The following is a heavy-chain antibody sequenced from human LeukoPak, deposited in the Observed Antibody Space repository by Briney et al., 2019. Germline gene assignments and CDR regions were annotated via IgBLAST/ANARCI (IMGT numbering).Heavy chain of an antibody. CDR3: ARGVRAWEVPTEGFDY. J-gene: IGHJ4*02. V-gene: IGHV3-33*08. Sequence: TGGSLRLSCAASGFTFNTHGMHWVRQAPGKGLEWVALIWYNGNNQYYADSVKGRFTISRDNSKNTLYLQMNSVRAEDSAVYYCARGVRAWEVPTEGFDYWGQGTLVTVSS. CDR1: GFTFNTHG. CDR2: IWYNGNNQ. D-gene: IGHD1-26*01.